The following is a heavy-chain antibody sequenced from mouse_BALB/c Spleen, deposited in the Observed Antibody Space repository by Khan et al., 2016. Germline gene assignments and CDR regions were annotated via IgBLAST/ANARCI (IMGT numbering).Heavy chain of an antibody. J-gene: IGHJ3*01. CDR3: ARIYYGGAY. D-gene: IGHD2-1*01. Sequence: EVQLQESGADLVKPGASVKLSCTASGFNIKDTYIHWVKQRPEQALEWIGRIDPATGNTEYDPKFQGKATITADISSNTAYLQLSSLTAEDTAVYYCARIYYGGAYWGQGTLVTVSA. V-gene: IGHV14-3*02. CDR1: GFNIKDTY. CDR2: IDPATGNT.